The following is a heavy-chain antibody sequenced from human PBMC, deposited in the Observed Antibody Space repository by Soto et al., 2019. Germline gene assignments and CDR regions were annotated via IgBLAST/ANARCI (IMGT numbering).Heavy chain of an antibody. CDR3: ARGNVENWFGP. CDR1: GGTFSNYA. V-gene: IGHV1-69*13. Sequence: GASVKVSCKASGGTFSNYAISWVRQAPGHGLEWVGGIIPLTETPVYAQTVQGRLTITADEITSTAYLQWSSLRASDTAVYFCARGNVENWFGPWGQGTPVTVSS. J-gene: IGHJ5*02. CDR2: IIPLTETP.